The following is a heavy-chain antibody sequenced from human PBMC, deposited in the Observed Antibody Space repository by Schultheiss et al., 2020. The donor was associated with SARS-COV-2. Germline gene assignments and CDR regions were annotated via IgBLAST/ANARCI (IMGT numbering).Heavy chain of an antibody. CDR1: GGSISSYY. J-gene: IGHJ6*02. Sequence: SQTLSLTCTVSGGSISSYYWSWIRQPAGKGLEWIGRIYTSGSTNYNPSLKSRVTISVDTSKNQFSLKLSSVTAADTAVYYCARAAVRGSYYYGMDVWGQGTTVTVSS. CDR2: IYTSGST. D-gene: IGHD2-2*01. V-gene: IGHV4-4*07. CDR3: ARAAVRGSYYYGMDV.